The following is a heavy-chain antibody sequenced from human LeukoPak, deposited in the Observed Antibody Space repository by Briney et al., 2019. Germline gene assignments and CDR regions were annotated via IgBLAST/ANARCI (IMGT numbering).Heavy chain of an antibody. V-gene: IGHV3-53*01. J-gene: IGHJ4*02. CDR2: IYSGGSA. CDR1: GFTVSSNY. D-gene: IGHD2-15*01. Sequence: GGSLRLSCAASGFTVSSNYMSWVRQAPGKGLEWVSVIYSGGSADYADSVKGRFTISRDNSKNTLYLQMNSLRAEDTAVYYCAREGWYYFDYWGQGTLVTVSS. CDR3: AREGWYYFDY.